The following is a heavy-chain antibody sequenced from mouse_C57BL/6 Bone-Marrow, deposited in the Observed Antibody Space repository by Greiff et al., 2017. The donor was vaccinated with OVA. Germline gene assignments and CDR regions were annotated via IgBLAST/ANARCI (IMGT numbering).Heavy chain of an antibody. CDR1: GYTFTSYW. J-gene: IGHJ3*01. D-gene: IGHD2-5*01. CDR3: ARYSNYLPWFAY. Sequence: QVQLQQPGAELVKPGASVKMSCKASGYTFTSYWMHWVKQRPGQGLEWIGEIDPSDSYTNYNQKFKGKSTLTVDKSSSTAYMQLSSLTSEDSAVYYCARYSNYLPWFAYWGQGTLVTVSA. V-gene: IGHV1-69*01. CDR2: IDPSDSYT.